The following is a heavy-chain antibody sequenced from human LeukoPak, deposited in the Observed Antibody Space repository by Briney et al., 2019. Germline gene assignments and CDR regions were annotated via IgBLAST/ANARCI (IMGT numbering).Heavy chain of an antibody. Sequence: SETLTLTCTVSGGSISSGSYYWSRIRQPAGKGLEWIGRIYTSGSTNYNPSLKSRVTISVDTSKNQFSLKLSSVTAADTAVYYCARGGYYGSFDYWGQGTLVTVSS. CDR1: GGSISSGSYY. V-gene: IGHV4-61*02. CDR3: ARGGYYGSFDY. J-gene: IGHJ4*02. CDR2: IYTSGST. D-gene: IGHD1-26*01.